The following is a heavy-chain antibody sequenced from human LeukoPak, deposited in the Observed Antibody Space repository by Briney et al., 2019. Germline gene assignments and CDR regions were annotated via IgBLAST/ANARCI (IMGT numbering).Heavy chain of an antibody. D-gene: IGHD3-9*01. Sequence: PGGSLRLSCAASGFTFSSYGMSWVRQAPGKGLEWVSAISGSGGSTYYADSVKGRFTISRDNSKNTLYLQMNSLRAEDTAVYYCASNSRYFDWLLTPYYYYYMDVWGNGTTVTISS. CDR2: ISGSGGST. CDR3: ASNSRYFDWLLTPYYYYYMDV. V-gene: IGHV3-23*01. J-gene: IGHJ6*03. CDR1: GFTFSSYG.